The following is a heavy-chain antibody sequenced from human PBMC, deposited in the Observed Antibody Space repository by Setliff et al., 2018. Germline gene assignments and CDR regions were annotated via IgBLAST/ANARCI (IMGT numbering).Heavy chain of an antibody. Sequence: SETLSLTCAAYGGTFSDYHWTWIRQSPEKGLEWIGEINHRGSTNYNPSLKSRVTISIDTSRDQFSVKLSSVTAADTAVYYCSSSGWFKQSPKYYFDYWGQGTLVTVSS. CDR3: SSSGWFKQSPKYYFDY. D-gene: IGHD6-19*01. CDR1: GGTFSDYH. V-gene: IGHV4-34*03. CDR2: INHRGST. J-gene: IGHJ4*02.